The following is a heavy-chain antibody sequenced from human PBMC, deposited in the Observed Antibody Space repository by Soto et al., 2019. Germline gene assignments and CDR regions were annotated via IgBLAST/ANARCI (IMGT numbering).Heavy chain of an antibody. D-gene: IGHD6-13*01. CDR2: IKQDGSEN. Sequence: EVQLVESGGGLVQPGGSLRLSCAASGFTFSSYCMSWVRQAPGKGLEWVASIKQDGSENYYVDSVRGRFTISRDNAKHSLYLQINSLSAEATAVYYCARALPRGYITYWPLDYWGQGTLVTFSS. V-gene: IGHV3-7*01. J-gene: IGHJ4*02. CDR3: ARALPRGYITYWPLDY. CDR1: GFTFSSYC.